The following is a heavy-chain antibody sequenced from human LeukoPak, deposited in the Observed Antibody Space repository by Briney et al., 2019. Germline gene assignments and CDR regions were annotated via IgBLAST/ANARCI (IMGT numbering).Heavy chain of an antibody. CDR3: ANRPTVAVAGMGKAFDI. V-gene: IGHV3-30*02. CDR1: EFTFSTYA. CDR2: IRYDGSNK. J-gene: IGHJ3*02. D-gene: IGHD6-19*01. Sequence: GGPLRLSWAPSEFTFSTYAMHWFRKVPAKGLEWVPFIRYDGSNKYYADSVKGRFTISRDNSKNTLYLQMNSLRAEDTAVYYCANRPTVAVAGMGKAFDIWGQGTMVTVSS.